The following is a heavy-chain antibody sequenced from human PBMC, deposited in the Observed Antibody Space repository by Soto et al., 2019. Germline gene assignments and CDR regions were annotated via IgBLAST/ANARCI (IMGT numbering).Heavy chain of an antibody. CDR1: GGTFSSYA. D-gene: IGHD3-22*01. CDR2: IIPIFGTA. J-gene: IGHJ6*02. V-gene: IGHV1-69*13. CDR3: AKYYYDSSGYYSDYYHGMDV. Sequence: GASVKVSCKASGGTFSSYAISWVRQAPGQGLEWMGGIIPIFGTANYAQKFQGRVTITADESTSTAYMELSSLRSEDTAVYYCAKYYYDSSGYYSDYYHGMDVWGQGTTVTVSS.